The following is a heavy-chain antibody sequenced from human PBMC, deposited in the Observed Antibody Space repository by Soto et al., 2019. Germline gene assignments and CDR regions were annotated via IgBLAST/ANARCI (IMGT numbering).Heavy chain of an antibody. CDR2: IDPSDSYT. J-gene: IGHJ6*02. D-gene: IGHD2-2*02. CDR3: ARPVSRYCSSTSCYTRDNYGMDV. CDR1: GYSFTSYW. V-gene: IGHV5-10-1*01. Sequence: HGESLKISCKGSGYSFTSYWISWVRQMPGKGLEWMGRIDPSDSYTNYSPSFQGHVTISADKSISTAYLPWSSLKASDTAMYYCARPVSRYCSSTSCYTRDNYGMDVWGQGTTVTVSS.